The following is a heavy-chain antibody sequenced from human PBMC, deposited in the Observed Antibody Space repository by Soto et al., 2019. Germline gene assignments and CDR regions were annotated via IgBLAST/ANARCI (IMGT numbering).Heavy chain of an antibody. CDR3: ARGYGYSSGWSA. D-gene: IGHD6-19*01. V-gene: IGHV3-48*01. CDR1: GFTFSSYS. Sequence: EVQLVESVGGLVQPGGSLRLSCAASGFTFSSYSMNWVRQAPGKGLEWVSYISSSSSTIYDADSVKGRFTISRDNAKNSLYLQMNSLRAEDTAVYYCARGYGYSSGWSAWGQGTMVTVSS. J-gene: IGHJ3*01. CDR2: ISSSSSTI.